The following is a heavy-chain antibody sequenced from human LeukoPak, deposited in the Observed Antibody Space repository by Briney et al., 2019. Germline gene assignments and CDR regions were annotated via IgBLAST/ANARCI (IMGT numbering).Heavy chain of an antibody. J-gene: IGHJ4*02. CDR1: GDSISSSGYY. Sequence: SETLSLTCSVSGDSISSSGYYWAWIRQPPGKGLEWIGSISYSGSIYYNPSLKSRVTISVATSKNQFSLKLSSVTAADTAMYYCARHYGDDSSGYSFDYWGQGTLVTVSS. D-gene: IGHD3-22*01. V-gene: IGHV4-39*01. CDR3: ARHYGDDSSGYSFDY. CDR2: ISYSGSI.